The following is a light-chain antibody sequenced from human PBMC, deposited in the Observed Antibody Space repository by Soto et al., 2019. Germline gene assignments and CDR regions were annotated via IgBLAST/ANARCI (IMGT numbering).Light chain of an antibody. V-gene: IGLV2-14*01. CDR1: LSDVGGQNF. CDR2: EVS. Sequence: QSALTQPPSASGSPGQSVTFSCTGTLSDVGGQNFVSWYQQHPGKAPKLMIYEVSNRPSGVSNRFSGSKSGNTASLTISGLQAEDEADYYCSSYTSSSLYVFGTGTKLTVL. J-gene: IGLJ1*01. CDR3: SSYTSSSLYV.